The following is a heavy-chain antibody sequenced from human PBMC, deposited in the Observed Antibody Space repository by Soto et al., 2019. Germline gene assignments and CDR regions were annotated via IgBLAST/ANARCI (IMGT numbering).Heavy chain of an antibody. D-gene: IGHD4-17*01. CDR1: GGSISSGGYY. V-gene: IGHV4-31*01. J-gene: IGHJ5*02. Sequence: QVQLQESGPGLVKPSQTLSLTCTVSGGSISSGGYYWSWIRQHPGKGLEWIGYIHYSGSTYYNPSPKSQFTISVDTSKNQFSLKLSSVTAADTAVYYCARATVTANWFDPWGQGTLVTVSS. CDR3: ARATVTANWFDP. CDR2: IHYSGST.